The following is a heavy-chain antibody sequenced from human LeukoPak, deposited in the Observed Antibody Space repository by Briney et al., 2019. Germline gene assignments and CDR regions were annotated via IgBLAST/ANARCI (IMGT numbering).Heavy chain of an antibody. J-gene: IGHJ4*02. CDR1: GFTFSTYG. CDR3: ARSMAAADY. Sequence: GGSLRLSCGASGFTFSTYGMQWVRQAPGKGLEWVAVIWYDGSNKYYADSVKGRFTVSRDNSKNTLYLQMNSLRAEDTAVYYCARSMAAADYWGQGTLVTVCS. D-gene: IGHD6-13*01. V-gene: IGHV3-33*01. CDR2: IWYDGSNK.